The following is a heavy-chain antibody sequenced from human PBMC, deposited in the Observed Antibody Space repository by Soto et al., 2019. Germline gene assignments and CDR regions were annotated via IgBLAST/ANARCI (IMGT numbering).Heavy chain of an antibody. V-gene: IGHV4-34*01. J-gene: IGHJ4*02. D-gene: IGHD4-17*01. Sequence: SETLSLTCAVYGGSFSGYYWSWIRQPPGKGLEWIGEINHSGSTNYNPSLKSRVTISVDTSKNQFSLKLSSVTAADTAVYYCARAFSTVTTGGDYWGQGTLVTVSS. CDR2: INHSGST. CDR3: ARAFSTVTTGGDY. CDR1: GGSFSGYY.